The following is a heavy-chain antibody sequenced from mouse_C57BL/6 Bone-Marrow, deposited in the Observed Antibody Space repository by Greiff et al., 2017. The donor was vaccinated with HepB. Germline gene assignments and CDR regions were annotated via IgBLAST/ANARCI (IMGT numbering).Heavy chain of an antibody. CDR3: TSTMVTTGHYYAMDY. J-gene: IGHJ4*01. V-gene: IGHV14-4*01. CDR2: IDPENGDT. D-gene: IGHD2-2*01. CDR1: GFNIKDDY. Sequence: EVQLQQSGAELVRPGASVKLSCTASGFNIKDDYMHWVKQRPEQGLEWIGWIDPENGDTEYASKFQGKATITADTSSNTAYLQLSSLTSEDTAVYYCTSTMVTTGHYYAMDYWGQGTSVTVSS.